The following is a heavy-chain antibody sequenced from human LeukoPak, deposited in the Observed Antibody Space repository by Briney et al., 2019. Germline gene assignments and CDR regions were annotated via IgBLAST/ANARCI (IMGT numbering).Heavy chain of an antibody. CDR1: GFTFSSYS. V-gene: IGHV3-21*01. D-gene: IGHD6-19*01. CDR2: ISSSSSYI. Sequence: GGSLRLSCAASGFTFSSYSMNWVRQAPGKGLEWVSSISSSSSYIYYADSVKGRFTISRDNAKNSLYLQMNSLRAEDTAVYYCARDKAVAGTVAFDIWGQGTMVTVSS. J-gene: IGHJ3*02. CDR3: ARDKAVAGTVAFDI.